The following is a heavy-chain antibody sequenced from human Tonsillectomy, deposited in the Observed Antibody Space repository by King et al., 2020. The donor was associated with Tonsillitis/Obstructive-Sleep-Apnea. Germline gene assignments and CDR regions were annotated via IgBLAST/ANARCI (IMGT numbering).Heavy chain of an antibody. CDR1: GFTFSTYA. J-gene: IGHJ3*02. V-gene: IGHV3-30*04. Sequence: QVQLVEWGGGVVQPGRSLRLSCAASGFTFSTYAMHWVRQARGKGLEWVAVISYGGSNNYYADYVKGRFTIYRYNPKNTLYLQMNSLRAEDTAVYYCARDRDCSSTSCYNAFDIWGQGTMVTVSS. D-gene: IGHD2-2*02. CDR3: ARDRDCSSTSCYNAFDI. CDR2: ISYGGSNN.